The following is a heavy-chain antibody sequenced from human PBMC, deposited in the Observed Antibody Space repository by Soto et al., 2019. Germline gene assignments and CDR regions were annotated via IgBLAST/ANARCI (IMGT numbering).Heavy chain of an antibody. V-gene: IGHV3-74*01. D-gene: IGHD5-18*01. CDR3: AREHLWPSEYYFDS. J-gene: IGHJ4*02. CDR2: INGDGSST. Sequence: GGSLRLSCAASGFTFSNYWMHWVRQAPGKGLVWVSRINGDGSSTSYADSVKGRFTISRDNAKNTLYLQMNSLRAEDTAVYYCAREHLWPSEYYFDSWGLGTLVTVSS. CDR1: GFTFSNYW.